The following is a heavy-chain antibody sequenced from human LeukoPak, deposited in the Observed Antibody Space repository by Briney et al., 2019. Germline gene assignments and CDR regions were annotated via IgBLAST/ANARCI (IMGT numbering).Heavy chain of an antibody. V-gene: IGHV3-43*02. J-gene: IGHJ6*02. Sequence: GGSLRLSCEASRFTFDDYAMHWVRQAPGKGLEWVSLISGDGGSTNYADSVKGRFTISRDNSKNSLYLQMNSLTTEDTALYYCAKDFSSGSYYPYYYYGMDFWGQGTLVTVSS. D-gene: IGHD3-10*01. CDR2: ISGDGGST. CDR1: RFTFDDYA. CDR3: AKDFSSGSYYPYYYYGMDF.